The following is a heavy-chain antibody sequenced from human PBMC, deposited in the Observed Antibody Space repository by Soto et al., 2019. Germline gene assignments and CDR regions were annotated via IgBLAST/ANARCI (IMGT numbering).Heavy chain of an antibody. CDR2: IYYSGST. V-gene: IGHV4-39*01. D-gene: IGHD2-2*01. J-gene: IGHJ5*02. CDR1: GCSISSSSYY. Sequence: NHSETLSLSCTVSGCSISSSSYYWGWIRQPPGKGLEWIGSIYYSGSTYYNPSLKSRVTISVDTSKNQFSLKLSSVTAADTAVYYCARLVVVPAATTGWFDPWGQGTLVTVSS. CDR3: ARLVVVPAATTGWFDP.